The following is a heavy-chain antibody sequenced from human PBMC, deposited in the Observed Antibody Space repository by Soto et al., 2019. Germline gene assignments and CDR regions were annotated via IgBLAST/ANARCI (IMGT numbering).Heavy chain of an antibody. D-gene: IGHD1-26*01. V-gene: IGHV4-59*01. J-gene: IGHJ3*02. CDR3: ARGRGGTYDAFDI. CDR1: EGSMSRYF. CDR2: IYYSGTT. Sequence: SETLSLACTFSEGSMSRYFWSWIRQPPGKGLEWIVYIYYSGTTNYNPSLKSRVTTSLDTSKNQFSLKVVSLTAADTAFYYCARGRGGTYDAFDIWGPGTMVTVSS.